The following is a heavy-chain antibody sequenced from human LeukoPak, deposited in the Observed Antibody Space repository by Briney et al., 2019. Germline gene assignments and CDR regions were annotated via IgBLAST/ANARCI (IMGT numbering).Heavy chain of an antibody. CDR2: ISYDGSNK. V-gene: IGHV3-30-3*01. D-gene: IGHD4-17*01. CDR1: GFTFSSYA. J-gene: IGHJ4*02. CDR3: ARCDYEGY. Sequence: GRSLRLSCAAPGFTFSSYAMHWVRQAPGKGLEWVAVISYDGSNKYYADSVKGRFTISRDNSKNTLYLQMNSLRAEDTAVYYCARCDYEGYWGQGTLVTVSS.